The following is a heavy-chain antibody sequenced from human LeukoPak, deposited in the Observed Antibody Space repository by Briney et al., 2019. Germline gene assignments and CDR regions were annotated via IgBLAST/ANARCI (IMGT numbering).Heavy chain of an antibody. V-gene: IGHV3-23*01. Sequence: GGSLRLSCAASGFTFSSYAMSWVRLAPGKGLEWVSAISGGGDSTYYADSVKGRFTVSRDNSKNTLYLQMNSLRAEDTAVYYCAKASSWHFDYWGQGTLVTVSS. CDR1: GFTFSSYA. D-gene: IGHD6-13*01. CDR3: AKASSWHFDY. CDR2: ISGGGDST. J-gene: IGHJ4*02.